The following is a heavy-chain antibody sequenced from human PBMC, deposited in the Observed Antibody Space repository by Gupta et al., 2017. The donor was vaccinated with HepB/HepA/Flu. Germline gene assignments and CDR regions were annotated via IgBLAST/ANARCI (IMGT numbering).Heavy chain of an antibody. V-gene: IGHV3-9*01. J-gene: IGHJ4*02. Sequence: VSGISWNSGSIGYADSVKGRFTISRDNAKNSLYLQMNSLRAEDTALYYCAKDTTTQWLADFDYWGQGTLVTVSS. D-gene: IGHD6-19*01. CDR2: ISWNSGSI. CDR3: AKDTTTQWLADFDY.